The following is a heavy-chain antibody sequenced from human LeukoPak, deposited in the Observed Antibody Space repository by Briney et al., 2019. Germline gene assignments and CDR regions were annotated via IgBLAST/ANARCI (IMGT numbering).Heavy chain of an antibody. D-gene: IGHD3-10*01. V-gene: IGHV3-33*01. Sequence: PGRSLRLSCAASGFTFSSYGTHWVRQAPGKGLEWVAVIWYDGSNKYYADSVKGRFTISRDNSKNTLYLQMNSLRAEDTAVYYCARGREGSYTPYYYGMDVWGQGTTVTVSS. J-gene: IGHJ6*02. CDR3: ARGREGSYTPYYYGMDV. CDR2: IWYDGSNK. CDR1: GFTFSSYG.